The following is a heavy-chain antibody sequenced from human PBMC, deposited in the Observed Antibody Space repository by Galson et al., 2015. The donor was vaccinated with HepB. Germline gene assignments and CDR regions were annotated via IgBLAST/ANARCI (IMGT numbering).Heavy chain of an antibody. J-gene: IGHJ6*02. V-gene: IGHV4-59*08. CDR1: GGSISSYY. CDR2: IYYSGST. Sequence: TLSLTCTVSGGSISSYYWSWIRQPPGKGLEWIGYIYYSGSTNYNPSLKSRVTISVDTSKNQFSLKLSSVTAADTAVYYCATSSAVAGTYYYYGMDVWGQGTTVTVSS. D-gene: IGHD6-19*01. CDR3: ATSSAVAGTYYYYGMDV.